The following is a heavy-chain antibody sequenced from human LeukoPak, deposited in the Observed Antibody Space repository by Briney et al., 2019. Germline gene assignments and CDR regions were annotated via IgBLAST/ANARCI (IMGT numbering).Heavy chain of an antibody. CDR2: INPNSGDT. Sequence: ASVKVSCKASGYTFTDYYMHWVRQAPGQGLEWMGWINPNSGDTNFAQKFQGRVTMTRDTSISTAYMELSRLKSDDTAVYYCARDQGLHCANGVCFFDYWGQGTLVTVSS. CDR1: GYTFTDYY. D-gene: IGHD2-8*01. J-gene: IGHJ4*02. CDR3: ARDQGLHCANGVCFFDY. V-gene: IGHV1-2*02.